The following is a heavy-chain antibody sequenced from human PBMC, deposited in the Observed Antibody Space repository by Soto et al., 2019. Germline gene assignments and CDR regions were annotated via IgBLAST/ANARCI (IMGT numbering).Heavy chain of an antibody. J-gene: IGHJ6*02. Sequence: SETLSLTCSVSGGSVRSGNHFWNWTRQPPGRRLEWLGYMYYTGVTNYNPSLKSRVSMSVDTSKNQFSLKLTSLTAADTAVYYCARGGEPLGYYGLDVWGQGITVTVSS. CDR2: MYYTGVT. V-gene: IGHV4-61*01. CDR1: GGSVRSGNHF. CDR3: ARGGEPLGYYGLDV. D-gene: IGHD3-10*01.